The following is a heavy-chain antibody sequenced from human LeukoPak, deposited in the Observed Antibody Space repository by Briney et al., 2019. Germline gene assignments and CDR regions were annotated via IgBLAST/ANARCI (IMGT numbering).Heavy chain of an antibody. V-gene: IGHV4-34*01. D-gene: IGHD1-7*01. J-gene: IGHJ4*02. Sequence: SETLSLTCAVYGGSISGYYWSWIRQPPGKGLEWIGEINHSGSTNYNPSLKSRVTISVDTSKNQFSLKLSSVTAADTAVYYCARDLELRSYFDYWGQGTLVTVSS. CDR2: INHSGST. CDR1: GGSISGYY. CDR3: ARDLELRSYFDY.